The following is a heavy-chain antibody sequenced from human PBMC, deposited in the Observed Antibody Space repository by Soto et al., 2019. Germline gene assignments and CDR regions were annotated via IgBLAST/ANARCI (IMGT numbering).Heavy chain of an antibody. D-gene: IGHD2-15*01. CDR2: IYHSGST. V-gene: IGHV4-30-2*01. Sequence: SASVSHTCAVAAGSISRGGYSWSRIRQPPGKGLEWIGYIYHSGSTYYNPSLKSRVTISVDRSKNQFSLKLSSVTAADTDVYYCARGQVVAAQHWGQGTLVTVSS. J-gene: IGHJ4*02. CDR3: ARGQVVAAQH. CDR1: AGSISRGGYS.